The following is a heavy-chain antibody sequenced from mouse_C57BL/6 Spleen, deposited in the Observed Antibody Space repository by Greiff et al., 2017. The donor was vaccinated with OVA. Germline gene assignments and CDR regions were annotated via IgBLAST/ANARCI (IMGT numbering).Heavy chain of an antibody. CDR2: ILPGSGST. J-gene: IGHJ3*01. CDR1: GYTFTGYW. D-gene: IGHD2-4*01. CDR3: ARERDDDDKFAY. V-gene: IGHV1-9*01. Sequence: QVQLQQSGAELMKPGASVKLSCKATGYTFTGYWIEWVKQRPGHGLEWIGEILPGSGSTNYNEKFKGQATCTADTSSNTAYMQLSSLTTEDSAIYYCARERDDDDKFAYWGQGTLVTVSA.